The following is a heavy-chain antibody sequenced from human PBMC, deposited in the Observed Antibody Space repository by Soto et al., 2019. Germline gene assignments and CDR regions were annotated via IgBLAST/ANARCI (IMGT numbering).Heavy chain of an antibody. Sequence: QVQLQESGPGLVKPSQTLSLTCTVSGGSVSSGGYYWSWIRQHPGKGLEWIGYIYYSGNTFYNPSPKXRXTXXVDTSKNQFSLKLSSVTAADTAVYYCARKKGYSYGPHYFDYWGQGTRVTVSS. CDR3: ARKKGYSYGPHYFDY. D-gene: IGHD5-18*01. J-gene: IGHJ4*02. V-gene: IGHV4-31*03. CDR2: IYYSGNT. CDR1: GGSVSSGGYY.